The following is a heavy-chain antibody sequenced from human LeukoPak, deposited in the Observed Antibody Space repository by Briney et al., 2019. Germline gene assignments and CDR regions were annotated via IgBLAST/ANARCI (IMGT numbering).Heavy chain of an antibody. CDR3: ARRFSRSRRSWFDP. CDR1: GFTFSSYS. D-gene: IGHD6-13*01. J-gene: IGHJ5*02. V-gene: IGHV3-21*01. Sequence: GESLRLSCAASGFTFSSYSMNWVRQAPGKGLEWVSSISSSSSYIYYADSVKGRFTISRDNAKNSLYLQMNSLRAEDTAVYYCARRFSRSRRSWFDPWGQGTLVTVSS. CDR2: ISSSSSYI.